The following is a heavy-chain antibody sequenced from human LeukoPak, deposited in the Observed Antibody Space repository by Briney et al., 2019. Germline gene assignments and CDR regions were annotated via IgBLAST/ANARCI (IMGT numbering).Heavy chain of an antibody. D-gene: IGHD5-18*01. Sequence: SETLSLTCTISGGSISGYFGTWIRQASGKGLEWIGYIHTIETKYNPSLQSRVTISGDTSKNQFSLKLSSVTAADTAVYFCARVGYSYVINDWSRTGLGAYPTKYYYHMDVWGKGTTVTVSS. V-gene: IGHV4-4*09. CDR2: IHTIET. CDR1: GGSISGYF. J-gene: IGHJ6*03. CDR3: ARVGYSYVINDWSRTGLGAYPTKYYYHMDV.